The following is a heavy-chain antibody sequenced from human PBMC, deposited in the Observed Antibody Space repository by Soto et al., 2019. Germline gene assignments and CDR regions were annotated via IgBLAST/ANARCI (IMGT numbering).Heavy chain of an antibody. CDR1: GFTFSSYG. Sequence: QVQLEESGGGVVQPGRSLRLSCAASGFTFSSYGMHWVRQAPGKGLEWVAVISYDGSNKYYADSVKGRFTISRDNSKNTLYLQMNSLRAEDTAVYYCAKGKQYYGMDVWGQGTTVTVSS. V-gene: IGHV3-30*18. J-gene: IGHJ6*02. CDR2: ISYDGSNK. CDR3: AKGKQYYGMDV.